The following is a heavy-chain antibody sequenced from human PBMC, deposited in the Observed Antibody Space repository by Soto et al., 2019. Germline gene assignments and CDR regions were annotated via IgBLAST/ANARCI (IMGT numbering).Heavy chain of an antibody. CDR3: AKDQSNSNPLYYFDF. D-gene: IGHD3-22*01. V-gene: IGHV3-23*01. Sequence: GGSLRLSCAASSFTFSDYAMSWVRQAPGQGLEWVSTMSRTGDNTYYADSVKGRFTISRDNSKNTLYLQMNSLRAEDTAIYYCAKDQSNSNPLYYFDFWGPGTLVTVSS. J-gene: IGHJ4*02. CDR1: SFTFSDYA. CDR2: MSRTGDNT.